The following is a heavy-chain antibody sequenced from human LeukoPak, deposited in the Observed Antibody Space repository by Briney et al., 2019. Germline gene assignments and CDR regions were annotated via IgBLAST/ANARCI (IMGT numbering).Heavy chain of an antibody. J-gene: IGHJ4*02. CDR1: GAFISKYC. D-gene: IGHD1-26*01. CDR3: GRGGGDFKWDYYCDY. CDR2: TFYRGSR. Sequence: NPSETLSLTCSVSGAFISKYCWSWIRLVPGKWLEWVGYTFYRGSRNFNPSLRRRVTCSVKPSKKQFSLKLGSLTAAAPAVYYWGRGGGDFKWDYYCDYWGQGNLVTVSS. V-gene: IGHV4-59*01.